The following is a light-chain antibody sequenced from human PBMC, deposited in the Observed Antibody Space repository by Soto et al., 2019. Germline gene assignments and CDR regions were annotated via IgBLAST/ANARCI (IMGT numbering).Light chain of an antibody. CDR3: QQHYSTPLT. J-gene: IGKJ4*01. Sequence: DIVMTQSPDSLAVSLGERATINCKSSQGISHSSNNKNYLVWYQQKPGQPPKLLIYWASTRESGVPDRFRGSGSGTDFTLTISSLQAEDVAVYYCQQHYSTPLTFGGGTKVEIK. V-gene: IGKV4-1*01. CDR1: QGISHSSNNKNY. CDR2: WAS.